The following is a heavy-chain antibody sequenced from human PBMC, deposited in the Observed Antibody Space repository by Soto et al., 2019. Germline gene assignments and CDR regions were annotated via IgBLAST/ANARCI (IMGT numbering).Heavy chain of an antibody. D-gene: IGHD1-26*01. J-gene: IGHJ4*02. CDR3: SGGVGDAF. Sequence: EVHLVESGGGLVQTGGSLRLSCAIFESTVSRDWMNWVRQAPGKGLEWVAHINQDGSEKYYVDSVKGRFTISRDNAKKSLYLQMNSVRPADTAVYYCSGGVGDAFWGQGTLVTVSS. CDR1: ESTVSRDW. V-gene: IGHV3-7*01. CDR2: INQDGSEK.